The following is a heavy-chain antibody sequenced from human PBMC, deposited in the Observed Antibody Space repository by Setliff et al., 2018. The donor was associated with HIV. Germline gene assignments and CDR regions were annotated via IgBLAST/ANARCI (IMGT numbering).Heavy chain of an antibody. CDR3: VRGPQFTPH. CDR1: GFTFNTHA. Sequence: GGSLRLSCAASGFTFNTHAMHWVRQVPGKGLEWVAFIRFDGSHQNYAESVKGRFVISRDNFKNTLSLQMNGLRREDTAVYYCVRGPQFTPHWGQGTLVTVSS. D-gene: IGHD3-16*01. CDR2: IRFDGSHQ. J-gene: IGHJ4*02. V-gene: IGHV3-30*02.